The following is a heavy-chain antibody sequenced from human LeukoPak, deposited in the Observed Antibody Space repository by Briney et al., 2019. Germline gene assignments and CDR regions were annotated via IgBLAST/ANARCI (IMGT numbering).Heavy chain of an antibody. CDR3: ARGSGSYYGAFDI. CDR1: EYTFTGYY. J-gene: IGHJ3*02. Sequence: GASVKVSCKASEYTFTGYYMHWVRQAPGQGLEWMGWINPNSGGTNYAQKFQGRVTMTRDTSISTAYMELSRLRSDDTAVYYCARGSGSYYGAFDIWGQGTMVTVSS. CDR2: INPNSGGT. D-gene: IGHD3-10*01. V-gene: IGHV1-2*02.